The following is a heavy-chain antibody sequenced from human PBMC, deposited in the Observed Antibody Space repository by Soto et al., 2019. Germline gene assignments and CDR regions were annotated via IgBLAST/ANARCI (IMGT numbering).Heavy chain of an antibody. J-gene: IGHJ4*02. D-gene: IGHD3-16*02. CDR1: GFTFSSYG. CDR3: EKDKYDYVWWSYRYASDY. V-gene: IGHV3-30*18. Sequence: QVQLVESGGGVVQPGRSLRLSCAASGFTFSSYGMHWVRQAPGKGLEWVAVISYDGSNKYYADSVKGRFTISRDNAKTTLYLRMKRLRAEDTAVYYCEKDKYDYVWWSYRYASDYWCQGTLVIVSS. CDR2: ISYDGSNK.